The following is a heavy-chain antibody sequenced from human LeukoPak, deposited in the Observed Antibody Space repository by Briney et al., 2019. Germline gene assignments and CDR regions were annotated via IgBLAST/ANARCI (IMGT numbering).Heavy chain of an antibody. CDR3: AKDNRYYYDTNGLRGVDY. D-gene: IGHD3-22*01. CDR2: INPASGDT. V-gene: IGHV1-2*02. Sequence: ASVKVSCKASGYTFTAYYRHWVRQAPGQGLEWMGWINPASGDTNYVQKFQGRVTMTRDTSISTTYMELNTLRSDDTAVYYCAKDNRYYYDTNGLRGVDYWGQGTLVTVSS. CDR1: GYTFTAYY. J-gene: IGHJ4*02.